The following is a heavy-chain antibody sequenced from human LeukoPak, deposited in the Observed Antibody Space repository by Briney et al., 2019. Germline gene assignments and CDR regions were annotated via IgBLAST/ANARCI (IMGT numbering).Heavy chain of an antibody. CDR3: ARETTSTNAFDI. CDR1: GFTFSSYA. J-gene: IGHJ3*02. Sequence: GGSLRLSCAASGFTFSSYAMSWVRQAPGKGLEWVSAISGSGGSTYYADSVKGRFTISRDNAKNSLYLQMNSLRAEDTAVYYCARETTSTNAFDIWGQGTTVTVSS. V-gene: IGHV3-23*01. D-gene: IGHD1-1*01. CDR2: ISGSGGST.